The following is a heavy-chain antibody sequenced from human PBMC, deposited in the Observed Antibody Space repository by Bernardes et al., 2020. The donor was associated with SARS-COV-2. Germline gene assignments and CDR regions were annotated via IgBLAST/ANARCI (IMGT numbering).Heavy chain of an antibody. CDR1: GFTFSSYW. CDR2: INSDGSST. Sequence: GGSLRLSCAASGFTFSSYWMHWVRQAPGKGLVWVSRINSDGSSTSYADSVKGRFTISRDNAKNTLYLQMNSLRAEDTAVYYCARDQGGSSWYFGGNYYGMDVWGQGTTVTVSS. J-gene: IGHJ6*02. D-gene: IGHD6-13*01. V-gene: IGHV3-74*01. CDR3: ARDQGGSSWYFGGNYYGMDV.